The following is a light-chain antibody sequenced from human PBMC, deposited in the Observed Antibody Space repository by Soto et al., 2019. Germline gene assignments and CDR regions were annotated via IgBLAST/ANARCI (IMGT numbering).Light chain of an antibody. V-gene: IGKV3-20*01. J-gene: IGKJ2*03. CDR3: QQYGRSFS. CDR2: GAS. Sequence: EIVLTQSPGTLSLSPGERATLSCRASQTVSSNYLAWYQQKPGQAPRLLIYGASSRATGIPDRFSGSGSGTDFTLTISGLEPEDFAVYYCQQYGRSFSFGQGTKLKIE. CDR1: QTVSSNY.